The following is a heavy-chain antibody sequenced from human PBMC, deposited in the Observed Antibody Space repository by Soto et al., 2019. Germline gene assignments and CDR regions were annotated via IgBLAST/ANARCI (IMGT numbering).Heavy chain of an antibody. D-gene: IGHD1-1*01. CDR1: GGSISSSNW. Sequence: QVQLQESGPGLVKPSGTLSLTCAVSGGSISSSNWWSWVRQPPGKGLEWIGEIYHSGSTNYNPSRKSRVTLSVDKSKTQFALKLSSVTAADTAVYYCARGDGTTGAFDYWGQGTLVTVSS. J-gene: IGHJ4*02. V-gene: IGHV4-4*02. CDR2: IYHSGST. CDR3: ARGDGTTGAFDY.